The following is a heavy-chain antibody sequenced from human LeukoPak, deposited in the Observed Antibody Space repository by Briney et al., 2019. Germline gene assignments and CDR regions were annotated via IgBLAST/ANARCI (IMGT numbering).Heavy chain of an antibody. J-gene: IGHJ5*02. CDR2: MNPNSGNT. Sequence: ASVKVSCKASGYTFTSYDINWVRQATGQGLEWMGWMNPNSGNTGYAQKFQGRVTMTGNTSISTAYMELSSLRSEDTAVYYCAPYYDFWSGYYEREVWFDPWGQGTLVTVSS. V-gene: IGHV1-8*01. CDR1: GYTFTSYD. D-gene: IGHD3-3*01. CDR3: APYYDFWSGYYEREVWFDP.